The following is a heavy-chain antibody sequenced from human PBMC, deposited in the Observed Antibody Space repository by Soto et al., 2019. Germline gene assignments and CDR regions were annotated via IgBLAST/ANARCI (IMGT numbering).Heavy chain of an antibody. Sequence: SETLSLTCTVSGGSISSGGYYWSWIRQHPGKGLEWIGYIYYSGSTYYNPSLKSRVTISVDTSKNQFSLKLSSVTAADTAVYYCATAEYDYVWGSYRGLDYWGQGTLVTVSS. D-gene: IGHD3-16*02. CDR2: IYYSGST. J-gene: IGHJ4*02. CDR3: ATAEYDYVWGSYRGLDY. CDR1: GGSISSGGYY. V-gene: IGHV4-31*03.